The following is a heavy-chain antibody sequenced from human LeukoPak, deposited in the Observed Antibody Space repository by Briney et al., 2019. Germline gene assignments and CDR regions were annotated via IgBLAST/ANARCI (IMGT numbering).Heavy chain of an antibody. D-gene: IGHD2-15*01. CDR2: ISAYNGNT. CDR1: GYTFTSYG. Sequence: GASVKVSCKASGYTFTSYGISWVRQAPGQGLEWMGWISAYNGNTNYAQKLQGRVTMTTDTSTSTAYMELRSLRSDDTAVYYCARDFLRWDCSGGSCYPYGTRNFDYWGQGTLVTVSS. J-gene: IGHJ4*02. CDR3: ARDFLRWDCSGGSCYPYGTRNFDY. V-gene: IGHV1-18*01.